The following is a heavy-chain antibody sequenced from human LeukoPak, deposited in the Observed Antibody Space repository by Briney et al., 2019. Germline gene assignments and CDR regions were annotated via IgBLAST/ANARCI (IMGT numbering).Heavy chain of an antibody. Sequence: SVKVSCKASGGTFSSYAISWVRQAPGQGLEWMGGIIPIFGTANYAQKFQSRVTITADESTSTAYMELSSLRSEDTAVYYCARVDTATVTIGGFDYWGQGTLVTVSS. J-gene: IGHJ4*02. CDR2: IIPIFGTA. V-gene: IGHV1-69*13. CDR1: GGTFSSYA. D-gene: IGHD5-18*01. CDR3: ARVDTATVTIGGFDY.